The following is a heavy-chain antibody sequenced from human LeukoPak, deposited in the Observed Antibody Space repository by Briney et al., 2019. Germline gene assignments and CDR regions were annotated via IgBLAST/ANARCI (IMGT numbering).Heavy chain of an antibody. CDR2: IYYSGST. D-gene: IGHD2-2*01. J-gene: IGHJ5*02. Sequence: SETLSLTCTVSGGSIISTIYYWGWIRQPPGKGLEWIGSIYYSGSTYYNPSLKSRVTISVDTSKNQFSLKLSSVTAADTAVYYCARDRGVYCSSTSCPRLRNWFDPWGQGTLVTVSS. CDR1: GGSIISTIYY. V-gene: IGHV4-39*07. CDR3: ARDRGVYCSSTSCPRLRNWFDP.